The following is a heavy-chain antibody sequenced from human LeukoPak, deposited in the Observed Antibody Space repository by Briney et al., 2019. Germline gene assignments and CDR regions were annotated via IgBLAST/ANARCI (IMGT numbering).Heavy chain of an antibody. D-gene: IGHD1-26*01. V-gene: IGHV1-2*06. CDR2: INPNSGGT. CDR3: ARTRYSGSQIDY. Sequence: ASVKVSCKASGSTFTGYYMHWVRQAPGQGLEWMGRINPNSGGTNYAQKFQGRVTMTRDTSISTAYMELSRLRSDDTAVYYCARTRYSGSQIDYWGQGTLVTVSS. CDR1: GSTFTGYY. J-gene: IGHJ4*02.